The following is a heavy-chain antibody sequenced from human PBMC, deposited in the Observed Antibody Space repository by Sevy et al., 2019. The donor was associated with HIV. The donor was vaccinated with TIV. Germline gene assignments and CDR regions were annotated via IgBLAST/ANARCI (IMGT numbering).Heavy chain of an antibody. CDR3: ARTGLVVVVVGQIVKNRWFDP. V-gene: IGHV4-39*01. D-gene: IGHD2-15*01. CDR1: GGSISSSSYY. CDR2: IYYSGST. J-gene: IGHJ5*02. Sequence: SETLSLTCTVSGGSISSSSYYWGWIRQPPGKGLEWIGSIYYSGSTYYNPSLKSRVTIFVDTSKNQFSLKWSSVTAADTAVYYCARTGLVVVVVGQIVKNRWFDPWGQGTLVTVSS.